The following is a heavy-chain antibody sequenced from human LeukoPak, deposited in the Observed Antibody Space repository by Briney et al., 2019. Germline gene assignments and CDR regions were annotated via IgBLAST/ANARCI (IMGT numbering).Heavy chain of an antibody. CDR1: GYTFTSYY. J-gene: IGHJ4*02. CDR3: ARGICSGGSCLPIGDY. D-gene: IGHD2-15*01. V-gene: IGHV1-46*01. Sequence: GASVKVSCKASGYTFTSYYMHWVRQAPGQGLEWMGIINPSGGSTSYAQKFQGRVTMTRDTSTSTVYMELSSLRSEDTAVYYCARGICSGGSCLPIGDYWGQGTLVTVSS. CDR2: INPSGGST.